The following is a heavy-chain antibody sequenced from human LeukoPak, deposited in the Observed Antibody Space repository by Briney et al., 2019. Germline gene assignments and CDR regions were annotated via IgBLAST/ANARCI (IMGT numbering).Heavy chain of an antibody. D-gene: IGHD3-22*01. J-gene: IGHJ4*02. V-gene: IGHV1-2*02. Sequence: GASVKVSCKASGYTFTGYYMHWVRQAPGQGLEWMGWINPNSGGTNYAQKFQGRVTMTRDTSISTAYMELSSLRSEDTAVYYCATDLRYYYDSSGYQLWGQGTLVTVSS. CDR1: GYTFTGYY. CDR2: INPNSGGT. CDR3: ATDLRYYYDSSGYQL.